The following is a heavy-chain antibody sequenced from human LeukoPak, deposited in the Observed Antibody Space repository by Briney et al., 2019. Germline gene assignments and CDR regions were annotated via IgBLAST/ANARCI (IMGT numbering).Heavy chain of an antibody. CDR1: GFTLSSYS. D-gene: IGHD6-6*01. Sequence: PGGSLRLSCTASGFTLSSYSMNWVRQAPGKGLEWISYIGYRNSPIHYADSVKGRFTISRDNAKNSLYLQMNSLRAEDTAVYYCARGSSSSCFDYWGQGTLVTVSS. V-gene: IGHV3-48*01. CDR3: ARGSSSSCFDY. J-gene: IGHJ4*02. CDR2: IGYRNSPI.